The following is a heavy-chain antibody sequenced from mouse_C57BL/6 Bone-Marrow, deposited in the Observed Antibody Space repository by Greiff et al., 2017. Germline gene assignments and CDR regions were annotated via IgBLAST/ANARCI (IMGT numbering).Heavy chain of an antibody. CDR3: ARYYDGYYGDYYAMDY. V-gene: IGHV1-81*01. Sequence: VQLQQSGAELARPGASVKLSCKASGYTFTSYGISWVKQRTGQGLEWIGEIYPRSGNTYYNEKFKGKATLTADKSSSTAYMELRSLTSEDSAVYFCARYYDGYYGDYYAMDYWGQGTSVTVSS. CDR1: GYTFTSYG. D-gene: IGHD2-3*01. CDR2: IYPRSGNT. J-gene: IGHJ4*01.